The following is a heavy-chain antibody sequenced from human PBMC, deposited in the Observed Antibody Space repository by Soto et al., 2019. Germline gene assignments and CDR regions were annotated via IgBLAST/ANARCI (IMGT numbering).Heavy chain of an antibody. Sequence: PSETLSLTCAVYGGSFSGYYWSWIRQPPGKGLEWIGEINHRGSTNYNPSLKSRVTISEDTSKNQFSLKLSSVTAEDTAVYYCARVGDVVAATRHYYYYMDVWGKGTTVTVSS. V-gene: IGHV4-34*01. CDR1: GGSFSGYY. CDR3: ARVGDVVAATRHYYYYMDV. D-gene: IGHD2-15*01. J-gene: IGHJ6*03. CDR2: INHRGST.